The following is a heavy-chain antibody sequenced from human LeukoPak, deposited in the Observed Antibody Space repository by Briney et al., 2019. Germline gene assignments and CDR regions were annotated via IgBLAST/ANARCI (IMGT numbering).Heavy chain of an antibody. J-gene: IGHJ4*02. V-gene: IGHV3-48*03. CDR3: ARLTTMSTTGGPFDY. Sequence: GGSLRLSCAASGFTFSSYEMNWVRQAPGKGLEWVSYITSSGNTIYYADSVKGRFTISRDNAKNSLYLQMNSLRAEDTAVYYCARLTTMSTTGGPFDYWGQGALVTVSS. CDR1: GFTFSSYE. D-gene: IGHD4-17*01. CDR2: ITSSGNTI.